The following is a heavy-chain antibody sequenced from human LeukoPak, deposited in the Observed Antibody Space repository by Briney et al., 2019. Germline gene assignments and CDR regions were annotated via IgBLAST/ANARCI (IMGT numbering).Heavy chain of an antibody. CDR2: IKQDGSEK. CDR3: ARDRPYSSGGHDY. D-gene: IGHD6-19*01. J-gene: IGHJ4*02. CDR1: GFTFSTYA. Sequence: GGSLRLSCAASGFTFSTYAMSWVRQAPGKGLEWVANIKQDGSEKYYVDSVKGRFTISRDNAKNSLYLQMNSLRAEDTAVYYCARDRPYSSGGHDYWGQGTLVTVSS. V-gene: IGHV3-7*01.